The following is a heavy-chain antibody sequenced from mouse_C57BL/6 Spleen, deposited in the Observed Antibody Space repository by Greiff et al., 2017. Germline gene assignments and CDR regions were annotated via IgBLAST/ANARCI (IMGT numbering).Heavy chain of an antibody. J-gene: IGHJ3*01. CDR2: ISSGGDYI. CDR3: TRLHYDWFAY. Sequence: EVQGVESGEGLVKPGGSLKLSCAASGFTFSSYAMSWVRQTPEKRLEWVAYISSGGDYIYYADTVKGRFTISRDNARNTLYLQMSSLKSEDTAMYYCTRLHYDWFAYWGQGTLVTVSA. D-gene: IGHD2-4*01. CDR1: GFTFSSYA. V-gene: IGHV5-9-1*02.